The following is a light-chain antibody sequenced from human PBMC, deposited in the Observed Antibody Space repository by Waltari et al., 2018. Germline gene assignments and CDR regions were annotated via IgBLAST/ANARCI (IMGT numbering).Light chain of an antibody. V-gene: IGLV1-44*01. CDR1: RSNIGNNS. CDR2: NTN. CDR3: SSWDDSLNGPA. Sequence: QSVLTQPPSASGTPGQRVTTSCSGSRSNIGNNSVNWYQQLPRTAPKLPMYNTNQRPSGVPDRFSGSRSGTSASLAISGLQSEDEGDYYCSSWDDSLNGPAFGGGTKVTVL. J-gene: IGLJ3*02.